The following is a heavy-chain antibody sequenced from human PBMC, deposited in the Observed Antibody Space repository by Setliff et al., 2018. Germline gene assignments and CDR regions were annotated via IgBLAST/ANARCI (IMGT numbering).Heavy chain of an antibody. V-gene: IGHV4-31*01. CDR1: GGSISSGGYY. CDR3: ARGQDSDYIWGSYRYTTGEDWYFDL. Sequence: SETLSLTCTVSGGSISSGGYYWSWIRQHPGMGLEWIGYIYYSGSTYHNPSLKTLVTISVDTSKNQFSLKLSSVTAADTAVYYCARGQDSDYIWGSYRYTTGEDWYFDLWGRGTLVTVSS. D-gene: IGHD3-16*02. CDR2: IYYSGST. J-gene: IGHJ2*01.